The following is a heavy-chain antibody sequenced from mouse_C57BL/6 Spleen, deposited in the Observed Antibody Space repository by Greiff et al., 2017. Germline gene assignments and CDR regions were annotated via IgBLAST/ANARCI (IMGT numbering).Heavy chain of an antibody. J-gene: IGHJ2*01. V-gene: IGHV5-4*01. D-gene: IGHD1-1*01. Sequence: EVQVVESGGGLVKPGGSLKLSCAASGFTFSSYAMSWVRQTPEKRLEWVATISDGGSYTYYPDNVKGRFTISRDNAKNNLYLQMSHLKSEDTAMYYCARDHYYGSSLYYFDYWGQGTTLTVSS. CDR1: GFTFSSYA. CDR3: ARDHYYGSSLYYFDY. CDR2: ISDGGSYT.